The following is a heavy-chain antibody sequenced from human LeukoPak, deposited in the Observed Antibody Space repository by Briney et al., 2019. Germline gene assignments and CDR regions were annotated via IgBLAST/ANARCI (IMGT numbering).Heavy chain of an antibody. CDR2: ISSSSSYI. D-gene: IGHD6-19*01. Sequence: GGSLRLSCAASGFTFSSYSMNWVRQAPGKGLGWVSSISSSSSYIYYADSVKGRFTISRDNAKNSLYLQMNSLRAEDTAVYYCARDLGGVAEAGTYQLWGQGTMVTVSS. CDR1: GFTFSSYS. CDR3: ARDLGGVAEAGTYQL. V-gene: IGHV3-21*01. J-gene: IGHJ3*01.